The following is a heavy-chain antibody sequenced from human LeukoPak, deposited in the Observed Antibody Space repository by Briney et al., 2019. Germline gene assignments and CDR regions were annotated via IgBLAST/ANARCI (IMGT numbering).Heavy chain of an antibody. CDR1: GGSISSSSYY. CDR2: IYYSGNT. J-gene: IGHJ4*02. D-gene: IGHD1-26*01. Sequence: SETLSLTCTVSGGSISSSSYYWAWIRQPPGKGLEWIGSIYYSGNTYYNPSLRSRVTISRDTSKNQFSLNLNSVTAADTAVYYCARVRTGSLFDYWGQGTLVTVSS. CDR3: ARVRTGSLFDY. V-gene: IGHV4-39*07.